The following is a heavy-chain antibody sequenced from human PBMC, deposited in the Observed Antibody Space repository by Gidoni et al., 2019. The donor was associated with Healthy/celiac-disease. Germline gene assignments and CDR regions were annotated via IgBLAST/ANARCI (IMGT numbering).Heavy chain of an antibody. D-gene: IGHD2-2*01. J-gene: IGHJ4*02. Sequence: EVQLLESGGGLVQPGGSLRLSCAASGFTFSSYAMSWVRQAQGKGLDWVSAISGSGGSTYYADSVKGRFTISRDNSKNTLYLQMNSLRAEDTAVYYCAKGYCSSTSCYVDYWGQGTLVTVSS. V-gene: IGHV3-23*01. CDR3: AKGYCSSTSCYVDY. CDR1: GFTFSSYA. CDR2: ISGSGGST.